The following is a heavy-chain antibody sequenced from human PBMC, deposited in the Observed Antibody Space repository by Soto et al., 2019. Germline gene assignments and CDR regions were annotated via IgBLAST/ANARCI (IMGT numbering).Heavy chain of an antibody. V-gene: IGHV4-30-4*01. J-gene: IGHJ4*02. CDR3: ARDPINDILTGYYRSYFDY. Sequence: SETMSLTCTVSGGSLSSGYYYWSWIRQPPGKGLEWIGYIYNSESNCYDPSLKRRVNITVDTSKNQFSMKVSSVTGAVTAVYYCARDPINDILTGYYRSYFDYWGQGTLVTVSS. CDR1: GGSLSSGYYY. CDR2: IYNSESN. D-gene: IGHD3-9*01.